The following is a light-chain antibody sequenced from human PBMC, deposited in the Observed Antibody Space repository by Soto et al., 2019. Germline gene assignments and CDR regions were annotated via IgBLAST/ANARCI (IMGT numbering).Light chain of an antibody. Sequence: DIQMTQSPTSLSASVGDRVTITCRASQRISSYLNWYQQKPGKAPKILIYAVSNLQSGVPSRFSGSGSGTDFTLTISSRQPEDFANYYCQQSYSAPRTFGQGTKVEIQ. CDR2: AVS. V-gene: IGKV1-39*01. CDR3: QQSYSAPRT. CDR1: QRISSY. J-gene: IGKJ1*01.